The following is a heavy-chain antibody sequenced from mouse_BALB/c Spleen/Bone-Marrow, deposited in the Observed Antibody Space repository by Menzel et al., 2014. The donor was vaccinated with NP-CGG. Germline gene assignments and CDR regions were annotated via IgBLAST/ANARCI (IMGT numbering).Heavy chain of an antibody. CDR2: ISSGGGST. V-gene: IGHV5-12-1*01. Sequence: EVKVVESGGGLVKPGGSLKLSCAASGFAFSSYDMSWVRQTPGKRLEWVAYISSGGGSTYYPDTVKGRFTISRDNAKNTLYLQMSSLKSEDTAMYYCARHKLGRWYFDVWGAGTTVTVSS. D-gene: IGHD4-1*01. J-gene: IGHJ1*01. CDR3: ARHKLGRWYFDV. CDR1: GFAFSSYD.